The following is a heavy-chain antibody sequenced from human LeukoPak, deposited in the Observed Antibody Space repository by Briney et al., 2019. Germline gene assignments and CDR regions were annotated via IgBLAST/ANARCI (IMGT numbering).Heavy chain of an antibody. CDR2: ISSSGGTI. D-gene: IGHD1-1*01. CDR1: GFTFSDYY. J-gene: IGHJ5*02. V-gene: IGHV3-11*01. Sequence: GRSLRLSCAASGFTFSDYYMTWIRQAPGKGLEWVSYISSSGGTIYYADSVKGRFTISRDNAKNSLYLQMNGLRDDDTAVYYCARGWSTTRNNWFDPWGQGVLVTVSS. CDR3: ARGWSTTRNNWFDP.